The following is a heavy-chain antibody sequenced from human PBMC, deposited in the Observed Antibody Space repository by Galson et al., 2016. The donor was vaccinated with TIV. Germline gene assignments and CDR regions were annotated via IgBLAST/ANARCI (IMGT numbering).Heavy chain of an antibody. V-gene: IGHV3-48*01. D-gene: IGHD5-24*01. CDR3: AREGRDGYNPYFDS. J-gene: IGHJ4*02. Sequence: SLRLSCAASGFSFSIYNMNWVRQAPGKGLEWISYISTTSSLIYYADSVRGRFTISRDNDKSSPYLQMNSLRAEDTALYYCAREGRDGYNPYFDSWGQGTLVTVSS. CDR2: ISTTSSLI. CDR1: GFSFSIYN.